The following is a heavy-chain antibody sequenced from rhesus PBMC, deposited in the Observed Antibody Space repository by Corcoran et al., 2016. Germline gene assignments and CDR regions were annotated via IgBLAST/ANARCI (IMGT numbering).Heavy chain of an antibody. J-gene: IGHJ2*01. V-gene: IGHV1-198*02. CDR2: IIPLVGIT. CDR3: ARETYSSWSHWYFDL. D-gene: IGHD6-13*01. CDR1: GFTFGSYA. Sequence: QVQLVQSGAEVKKPGASVQVSCKASGFTFGSYAINWVRQAPGQGLEWMVVIIPLVGITNYAEKFQGRVTITADTSTRTADMELSSLRSEDTGVYYCARETYSSWSHWYFDLWGPGTPITISS.